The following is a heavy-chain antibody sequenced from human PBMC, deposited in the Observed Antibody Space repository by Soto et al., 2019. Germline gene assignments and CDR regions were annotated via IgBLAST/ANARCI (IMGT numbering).Heavy chain of an antibody. Sequence: EVQLLESGGTLVQPGGSLRLSCAASGFTFSSYAMSWVRQAPGKGLEWVSAISGSGVSTYYADSVRGRFTISRDNSKNTLSLQMYSLRAEDTAVYYCAKDSGASGSYFPVDYFDYWGQGTLVTVSS. CDR2: ISGSGVST. CDR1: GFTFSSYA. CDR3: AKDSGASGSYFPVDYFDY. V-gene: IGHV3-23*01. D-gene: IGHD1-26*01. J-gene: IGHJ4*02.